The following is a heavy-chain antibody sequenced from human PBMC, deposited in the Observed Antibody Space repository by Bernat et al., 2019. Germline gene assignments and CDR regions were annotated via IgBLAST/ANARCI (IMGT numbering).Heavy chain of an antibody. J-gene: IGHJ4*02. Sequence: QVQLQQWGAGLLKPSETLSLTCAVYGGSFSGYYWSWIRQPPGKGLEWIGEINHSGSTNYNPSLKSRVTISVDTSESQFYLKLSSVTAADTAVYYCALEWGYCSGGSCPYYFDYWGQGTLVTVSS. CDR2: INHSGST. CDR3: ALEWGYCSGGSCPYYFDY. V-gene: IGHV4-34*01. CDR1: GGSFSGYY. D-gene: IGHD2-15*01.